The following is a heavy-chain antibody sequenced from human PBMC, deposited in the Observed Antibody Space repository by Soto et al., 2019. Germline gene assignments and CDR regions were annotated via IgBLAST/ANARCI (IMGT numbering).Heavy chain of an antibody. Sequence: EVQVLESGGGLAQPGRSLRFSCAVSGLSFSSYAMTWVRQSPGKGLEWVSSISRSGNSTYSADSVRGRFTISRDNSKNTLYLQMNSLRAEDTAVYYCAKDAKILDWLPTSYYFDFWGQGTLVTVSS. D-gene: IGHD3-9*01. J-gene: IGHJ4*02. CDR1: GLSFSSYA. V-gene: IGHV3-23*01. CDR2: ISRSGNST. CDR3: AKDAKILDWLPTSYYFDF.